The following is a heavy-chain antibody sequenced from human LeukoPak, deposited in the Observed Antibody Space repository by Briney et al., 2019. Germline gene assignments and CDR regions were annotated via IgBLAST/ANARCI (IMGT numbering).Heavy chain of an antibody. CDR1: TFSLSDYY. J-gene: IGHJ3*02. CDR2: ISSSGSNI. Sequence: GGSLRLSCATSTFSLSDYYMTWIRQAPGKGLEWVSYISSSGSNIYYADSVKGRFTISRDNAKNLLYLQMNSLRAEDTAVYYCAREGIKLFGVDIRYSFDIWGQGTIVTVSS. CDR3: AREGIKLFGVDIRYSFDI. D-gene: IGHD3-3*01. V-gene: IGHV3-11*01.